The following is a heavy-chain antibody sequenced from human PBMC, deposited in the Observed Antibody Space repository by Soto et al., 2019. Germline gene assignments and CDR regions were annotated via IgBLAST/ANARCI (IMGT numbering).Heavy chain of an antibody. J-gene: IGHJ5*02. CDR1: GGSFTSYA. V-gene: IGHV1-69*06. CDR3: ARDPRPHFGNWDTDFWFDT. Sequence: QVQLVQSGAEVKKPGSSVKVSCKASGGSFTSYAFGWVRQAPGQGLEWVGGIIPIFGTPNYAQKFQGRVTISADRSTSTAYLDLSGLTSEDTAVYFCARDPRPHFGNWDTDFWFDTWGQGTLVIVSS. D-gene: IGHD1-1*01. CDR2: IIPIFGTP.